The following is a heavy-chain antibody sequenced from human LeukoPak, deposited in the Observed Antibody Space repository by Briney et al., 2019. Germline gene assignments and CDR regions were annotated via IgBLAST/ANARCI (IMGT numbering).Heavy chain of an antibody. Sequence: SETLSLTCSVSGGSISSGSYYWSWARQPAGKGLEWIGRTHTSGSIKYNPSLKSRVTISVDTSKNQFSLHLSSVTAADTAVYYCVGLYYYDSSGYWPFDYWGQGTLVTVSS. V-gene: IGHV4-61*02. CDR1: GGSISSGSYY. D-gene: IGHD3-22*01. J-gene: IGHJ4*02. CDR3: VGLYYYDSSGYWPFDY. CDR2: THTSGSI.